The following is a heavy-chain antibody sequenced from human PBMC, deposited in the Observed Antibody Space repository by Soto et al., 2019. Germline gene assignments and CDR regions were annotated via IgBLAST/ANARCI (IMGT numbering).Heavy chain of an antibody. J-gene: IGHJ5*02. V-gene: IGHV4-34*01. CDR3: ARRDRWTPANGCYH. CDR2: IEHGGST. Sequence: PSETLSLTCAVYGGSFSGYYWSWIRQPPGKGLEWIGEIEHGGSTNYNPSLKSRVTISVDKSKNQFSLKLSSVTAADTAVYYCARRDRWTPANGCYHWGKGTLV. D-gene: IGHD3-16*02. CDR1: GGSFSGYY.